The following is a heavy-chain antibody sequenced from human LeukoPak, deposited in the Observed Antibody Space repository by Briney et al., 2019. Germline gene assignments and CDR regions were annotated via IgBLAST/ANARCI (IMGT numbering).Heavy chain of an antibody. Sequence: PGGSLRLSCAASGFTFSDYYMSWIRQAPGKGLEWVSYISSSGSTIYYADSVKGRFTISRDNAKNSLYLQMNSLRAEDTAEYYCARDFAGPGQYYYDSSGYYYDYWGQGTLVTVSS. CDR1: GFTFSDYY. J-gene: IGHJ4*02. V-gene: IGHV3-11*01. CDR2: ISSSGSTI. D-gene: IGHD3-22*01. CDR3: ARDFAGPGQYYYDSSGYYYDY.